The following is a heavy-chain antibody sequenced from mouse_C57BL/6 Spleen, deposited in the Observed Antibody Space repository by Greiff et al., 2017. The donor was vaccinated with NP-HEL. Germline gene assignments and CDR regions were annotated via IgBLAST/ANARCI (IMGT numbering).Heavy chain of an antibody. J-gene: IGHJ2*01. CDR1: GYTFTSYG. D-gene: IGHD2-3*01. CDR3: AREEDGRYYFDY. V-gene: IGHV1-81*01. CDR2: IYPRSGNT. Sequence: QVQLQQSGAELARPGASVKLSCKASGYTFTSYGISWVKQRTGQGLEWIGEIYPRSGNTYYNEKFKGKATLTADKSSSTAYMELRSLTSEDSAVYFCAREEDGRYYFDYWGQGTTLTVSS.